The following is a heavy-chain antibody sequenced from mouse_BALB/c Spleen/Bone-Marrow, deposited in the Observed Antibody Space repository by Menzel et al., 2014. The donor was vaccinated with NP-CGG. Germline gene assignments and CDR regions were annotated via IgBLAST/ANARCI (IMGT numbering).Heavy chain of an antibody. J-gene: IGHJ2*01. CDR3: AREVLRDYFDY. V-gene: IGHV5-12-1*01. CDR1: GFAFSSYD. CDR2: ISSGGGST. D-gene: IGHD1-1*01. Sequence: EVQLQESGGGLVKPGGSLKLSCAASGFAFSSYDMSWVRQTPEKRLEWVAYISSGGGSTYYPDTVKGRFTISRDNAKKTLYLQMSSLKSEDTAMYYCAREVLRDYFDYWGQG.